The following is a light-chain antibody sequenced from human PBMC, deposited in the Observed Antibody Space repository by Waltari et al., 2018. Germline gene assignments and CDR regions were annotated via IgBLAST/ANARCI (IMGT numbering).Light chain of an antibody. CDR3: QQTYSSPLT. Sequence: DIQMTQSPSSLSASVGDRVTIICRASQTITSSLAWYQQRPGRAPKLLVFAASRLHNGVPPRFFGSGSGTDFTLTISSLQPEDCATYYCQQTYSSPLTFGGGTKVEIK. V-gene: IGKV1-39*01. J-gene: IGKJ4*01. CDR2: AAS. CDR1: QTITSS.